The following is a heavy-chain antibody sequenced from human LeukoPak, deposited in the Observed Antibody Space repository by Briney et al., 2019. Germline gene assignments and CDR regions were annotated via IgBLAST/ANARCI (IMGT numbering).Heavy chain of an antibody. V-gene: IGHV1-2*02. D-gene: IGHD5-12*01. CDR3: ARVPGYSGYDLAWDY. Sequence: GASVKVPCKASGYTFTGYYMHWVRQAPGQGLEWMGWINPNSGGTNYAQKFQGRATMTRDTSISTAYMELNSLRSDDTAVYYCARVPGYSGYDLAWDYWGQGTLVTVSS. J-gene: IGHJ4*02. CDR2: INPNSGGT. CDR1: GYTFTGYY.